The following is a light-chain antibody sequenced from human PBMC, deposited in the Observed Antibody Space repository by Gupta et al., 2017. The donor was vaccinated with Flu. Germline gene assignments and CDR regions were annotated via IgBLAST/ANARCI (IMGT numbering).Light chain of an antibody. CDR1: QSISSY. CDR3: QQSYSTPFT. CDR2: AAS. J-gene: IGKJ3*01. V-gene: IGKV1-39*01. Sequence: DIQMPQSPSSLSASVGDRVTITCRASQSISSYLNWYQQKPGKAPKLLIYAASSLQSGVPSRFSGSGSGTDFTLTISSLLPEDFATYYCQQSYSTPFTCGPGTXVDIK.